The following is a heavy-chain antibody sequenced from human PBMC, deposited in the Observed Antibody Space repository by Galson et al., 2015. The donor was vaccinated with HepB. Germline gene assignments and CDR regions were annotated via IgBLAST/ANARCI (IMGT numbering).Heavy chain of an antibody. CDR1: GGTFSNYA. D-gene: IGHD5-24*01. J-gene: IGHJ4*02. CDR3: AREIEGYNHLDS. V-gene: IGHV1-69*13. Sequence: SVKVSCKASGGTFSNYAINWVRQAPGQGLEWMGGIIPTLGTANYAQRFQGRLTMTADASTSTTYMELSSLRSADTAVYYCAREIEGYNHLDSWGQGTLVAVSS. CDR2: IIPTLGTA.